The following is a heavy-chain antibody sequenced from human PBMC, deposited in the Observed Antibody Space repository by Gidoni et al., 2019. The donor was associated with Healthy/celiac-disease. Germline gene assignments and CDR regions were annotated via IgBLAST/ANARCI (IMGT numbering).Heavy chain of an antibody. CDR3: ARSVGSGWSDAFDI. Sequence: EVQLVQSGAEVKKPGESLKSSCKVSGYSFTSYWLGWVGQMPGNGLELRVIIDPGDSDTISSPSFQGQVPISADKSISTAYLQLSSLKASDTAMYYCARSVGSGWSDAFDIWGQGTMVTVSS. V-gene: IGHV5-51*01. J-gene: IGHJ3*02. D-gene: IGHD6-19*01. CDR1: GYSFTSYW. CDR2: IDPGDSDT.